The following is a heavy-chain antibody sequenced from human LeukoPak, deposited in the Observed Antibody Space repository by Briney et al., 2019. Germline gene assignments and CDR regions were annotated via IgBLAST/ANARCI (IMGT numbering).Heavy chain of an antibody. CDR2: IYYSGST. J-gene: IGHJ3*02. D-gene: IGHD6-6*01. CDR1: GGSISSSSYY. CDR3: IIWRAARPHAFDI. V-gene: IGHV4-39*01. Sequence: SSETLSLTCTVSGGSISSSSYYWGWIRQPPGKGLDWIGSIYYSGSTYYNPSLKSRVTISVDTSKNQFSLKLSSVTAADTAVYYCIIWRAARPHAFDIWGQGTMVTVSS.